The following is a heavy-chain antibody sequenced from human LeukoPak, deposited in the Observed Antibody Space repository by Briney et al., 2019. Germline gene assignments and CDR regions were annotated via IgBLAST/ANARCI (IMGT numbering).Heavy chain of an antibody. V-gene: IGHV1-2*02. Sequence: ASVKVSCKASGYTFTGYYLHWVRQAPGQGLEWMGWINPNSGGTNYAQKFQGRVTMTRDTSISTAYMELSRLRSDDTAVYYCARDRADYGDFGYWGQGTLVTVSS. CDR1: GYTFTGYY. CDR3: ARDRADYGDFGY. J-gene: IGHJ4*02. D-gene: IGHD4-17*01. CDR2: INPNSGGT.